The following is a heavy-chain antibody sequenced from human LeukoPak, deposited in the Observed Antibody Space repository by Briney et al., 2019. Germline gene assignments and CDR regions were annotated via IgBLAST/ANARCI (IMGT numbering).Heavy chain of an antibody. D-gene: IGHD2-2*01. Sequence: SETLSLTCTVSGCSISSGNYWDWIRQPPGKGLEWIGSIYHSGSTYYNPSLKSRVTISVDTSKNQFSPKLSSVTAADTAAYYCAKRYCSSTTCYDDRGAFDYWGQGTLVTVSS. CDR1: GCSISSGNY. CDR3: AKRYCSSTTCYDDRGAFDY. V-gene: IGHV4-38-2*02. J-gene: IGHJ4*02. CDR2: IYHSGST.